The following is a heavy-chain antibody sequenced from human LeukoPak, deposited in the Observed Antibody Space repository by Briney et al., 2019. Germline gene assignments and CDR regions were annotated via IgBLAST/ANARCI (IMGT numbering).Heavy chain of an antibody. CDR1: GFTFSSYA. CDR3: AKLIVVPAASDY. J-gene: IGHJ4*02. CDR2: ISGSGGST. D-gene: IGHD2-2*01. Sequence: GRCLRLSCAASGFTFSSYAMSWVRQAPGKGLEWVSAISGSGGSTYYADSVKGRFTISRDNSKNTLYLQMNSLRAEDTAVYYCAKLIVVPAASDYWGQGTLVTVSS. V-gene: IGHV3-23*01.